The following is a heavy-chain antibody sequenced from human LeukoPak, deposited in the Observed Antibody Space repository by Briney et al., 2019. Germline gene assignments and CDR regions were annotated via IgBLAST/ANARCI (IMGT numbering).Heavy chain of an antibody. Sequence: GESLKISCTASGFTFNNYAMSWVRQAPGKGLEWVSAISGSGDSTYYADSVKGRVTISRNNSKNTLYLQMNSLRAEDTASYYCAKSNSGSYHFYFDHWGQGTLVTVSS. CDR2: ISGSGDST. CDR3: AKSNSGSYHFYFDH. V-gene: IGHV3-23*01. J-gene: IGHJ4*02. CDR1: GFTFNNYA. D-gene: IGHD1-26*01.